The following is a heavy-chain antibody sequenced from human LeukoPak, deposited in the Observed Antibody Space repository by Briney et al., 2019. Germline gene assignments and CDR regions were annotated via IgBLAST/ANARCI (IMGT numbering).Heavy chain of an antibody. J-gene: IGHJ4*02. D-gene: IGHD3-9*01. CDR1: GYTFTVYY. Sequence: ASVKVSCEASGYTFTVYYMHWVRQAPGQGLEWMGRINPNSGGTNYAQKFQGRVTMTRDTPISTAYMELSRLKSDDTAVYYCAVDLLDTSMGTDYWGQGTLVTVSS. CDR3: AVDLLDTSMGTDY. CDR2: INPNSGGT. V-gene: IGHV1-2*06.